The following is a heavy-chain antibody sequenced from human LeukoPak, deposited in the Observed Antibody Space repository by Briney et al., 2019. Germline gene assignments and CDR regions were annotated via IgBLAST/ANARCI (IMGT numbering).Heavy chain of an antibody. CDR3: ASHPPSTVTNWYNWFDP. Sequence: ASVKVSCKASGYTFTGYFMHWVRQAPGQGLEWMGWINPNNGGTNYAQKFQGRVTMTGDTSISTAYMELTRLRSDDTAVYYCASHPPSTVTNWYNWFDPWGQGTLVTVSS. V-gene: IGHV1-2*02. CDR1: GYTFTGYF. CDR2: INPNNGGT. D-gene: IGHD4-17*01. J-gene: IGHJ5*02.